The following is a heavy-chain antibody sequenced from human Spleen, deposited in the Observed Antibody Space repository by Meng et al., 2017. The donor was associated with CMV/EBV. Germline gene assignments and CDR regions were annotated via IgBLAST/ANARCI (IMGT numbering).Heavy chain of an antibody. D-gene: IGHD3-3*01. J-gene: IGHJ6*02. Sequence: SVKVSCKASGGTFSSYAISWVRQAPGQGLEWMGGIIPILGIANYAQKFQGRVTITADKSTSTAYMELSSLRSEDTAVYYCAKPGNDFWSGYYYGMDVWGQGTTVTVSS. CDR1: GGTFSSYA. CDR2: IIPILGIA. V-gene: IGHV1-69*10. CDR3: AKPGNDFWSGYYYGMDV.